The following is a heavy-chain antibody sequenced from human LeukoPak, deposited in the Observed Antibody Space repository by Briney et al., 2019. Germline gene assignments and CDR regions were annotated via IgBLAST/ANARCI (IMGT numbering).Heavy chain of an antibody. D-gene: IGHD3-10*01. CDR3: AKALGD. CDR2: ISWNSGSI. CDR1: GFTFDDYA. Sequence: PGRSLRLSCAASGFTFDDYAMHWVRQAPGKGLEWVSGISWNSGSIGYADSVKGRFTISRDNAKNSLYLQMNSLRAEDTALHYCAKALGDWGQGTLVTVSS. J-gene: IGHJ4*02. V-gene: IGHV3-9*01.